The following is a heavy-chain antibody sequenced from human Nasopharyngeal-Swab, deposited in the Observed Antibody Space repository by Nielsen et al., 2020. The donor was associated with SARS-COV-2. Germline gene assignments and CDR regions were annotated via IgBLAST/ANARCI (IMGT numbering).Heavy chain of an antibody. J-gene: IGHJ4*02. D-gene: IGHD5-24*01. CDR2: VYSGGST. CDR1: GIFVSGNY. CDR3: SRDLEMAGGLDY. V-gene: IGHV3-66*01. Sequence: GGSLRLSCAASGIFVSGNYMNWVSKAPGMGLEWVYVVYSGGSTFYADSVKGRFTISRDNSKNTLYLQMNSLRAEDTAVYYCSRDLEMAGGLDYWGQGTLVTVSS.